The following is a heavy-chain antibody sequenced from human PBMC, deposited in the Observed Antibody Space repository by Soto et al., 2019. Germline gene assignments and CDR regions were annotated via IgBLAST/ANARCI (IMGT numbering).Heavy chain of an antibody. CDR2: ISYDGSNK. CDR1: GFTFSSYA. Sequence: QVQLVESGGGVVQPGRSLRLSCAASGFTFSSYAMHWVRQAPGKGLEWVAVISYDGSNKYYADSVKGRFTISRDNPKNTLYLQMNSLRAEDTAVYYCARDPMGRYYGSGSYYFDYWGQGTLVTVSS. D-gene: IGHD3-10*01. J-gene: IGHJ4*02. V-gene: IGHV3-30-3*01. CDR3: ARDPMGRYYGSGSYYFDY.